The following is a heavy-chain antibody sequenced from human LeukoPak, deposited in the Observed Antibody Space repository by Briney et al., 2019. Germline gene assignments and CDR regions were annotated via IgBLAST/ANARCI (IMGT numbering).Heavy chain of an antibody. CDR2: INPNSGGT. V-gene: IGHV1-2*02. Sequence: ASVKVSFKASGYRFICYYMHWLRPAPGQGLEWMGWINPNSGGTNYSQKFQGRVTMTRDTSISTAYMELSRLRSDDTAVYYCARNTIWTGYYAFDFWGQGTLVTVSS. D-gene: IGHD3/OR15-3a*01. CDR1: GYRFICYY. J-gene: IGHJ3*01. CDR3: ARNTIWTGYYAFDF.